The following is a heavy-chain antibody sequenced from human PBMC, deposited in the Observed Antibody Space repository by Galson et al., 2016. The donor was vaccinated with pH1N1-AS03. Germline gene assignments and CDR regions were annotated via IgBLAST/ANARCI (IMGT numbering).Heavy chain of an antibody. V-gene: IGHV7-4-1*01. CDR2: ITTNTGNP. D-gene: IGHD3-9*01. Sequence: SVKVSCKASGYTFTSHRIIWVRQAPGQGLECMGWITTNTGNPTFAPGFTGRFVFSLDTSVSTAYLQIGSLKAEATAVYYCARGHMSLSGFWDSWGQGTLVTVSS. CDR1: GYTFTSHR. CDR3: ARGHMSLSGFWDS. J-gene: IGHJ4*02.